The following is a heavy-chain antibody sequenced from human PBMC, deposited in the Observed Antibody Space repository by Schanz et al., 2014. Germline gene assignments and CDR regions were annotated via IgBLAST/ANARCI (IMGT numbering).Heavy chain of an antibody. CDR3: ARGTMPGTFDI. CDR1: RYTFNTYG. J-gene: IGHJ3*02. Sequence: GPEVKEPGASVKVSCEASRYTFNTYGLNWVRQAPGQGLEWMGRIIPILGIANYAQRFQGRVTITADKSSDTAYMELSSLRYEDTALYYCARGTMPGTFDIWGQGTMVTVSS. D-gene: IGHD2-2*01. CDR2: IIPILGIA. V-gene: IGHV1-69*04.